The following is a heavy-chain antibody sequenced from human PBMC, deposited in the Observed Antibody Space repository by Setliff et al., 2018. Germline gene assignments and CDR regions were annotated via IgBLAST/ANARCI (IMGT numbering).Heavy chain of an antibody. J-gene: IGHJ6*03. CDR1: GGTFSSYG. D-gene: IGHD6-6*01. CDR3: VREGVHSRSSTDYRYYMDV. CDR2: TIPMFGTT. V-gene: IGHV1-69*05. Sequence: GASVKVSCKASGGTFSSYGISWVRQAPGQGLEWMGGTIPMFGTTKYARKFQGRVTILTDESTSTAHMQLSSLGSEDTAVYYCVREGVHSRSSTDYRYYMDVWGRVTTVTVSS.